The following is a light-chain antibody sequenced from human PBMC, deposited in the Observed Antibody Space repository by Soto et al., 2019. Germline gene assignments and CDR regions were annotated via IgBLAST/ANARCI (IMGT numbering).Light chain of an antibody. CDR2: AAS. Sequence: DIQMTQSPSSLSASVGDRVTIACRASQSISSYLNWYQQKPGKAPKVLIYAASSLQSGVPSRFSGSGSGTEFTLTISSLQPEDFATYYCQQLKSNLITFGQGTRLEI. J-gene: IGKJ5*01. CDR1: QSISSY. V-gene: IGKV1-39*01. CDR3: QQLKSNLIT.